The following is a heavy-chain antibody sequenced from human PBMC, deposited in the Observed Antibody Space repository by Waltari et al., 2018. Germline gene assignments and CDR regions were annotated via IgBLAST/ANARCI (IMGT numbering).Heavy chain of an antibody. D-gene: IGHD3-10*01. J-gene: IGHJ4*02. CDR3: ARGGFGFNAGRFDS. CDR2: TYYRSKWYS. Sequence: QVQLQQSGPGLVKPSQTLSLTCAISGACVSSNSAIWNWIRQSPSRGLEWRGRTYYRSKWYSDSAVSVKSRITINPDTSKNQFSLQLNSVTPEDTAVYYCARGGFGFNAGRFDSWGRGTLVTVTS. V-gene: IGHV6-1*01. CDR1: GACVSSNSAI.